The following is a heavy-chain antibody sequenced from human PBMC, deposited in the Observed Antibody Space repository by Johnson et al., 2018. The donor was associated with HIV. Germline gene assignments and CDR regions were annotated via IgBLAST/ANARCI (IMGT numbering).Heavy chain of an antibody. D-gene: IGHD2-8*01. J-gene: IGHJ3*02. V-gene: IGHV3-7*05. CDR1: GFTFDDYG. CDR3: ARALGLEVCAFDI. Sequence: VHLVESGGGVVRPGGSLRLSCSASGFTFDDYGINWVRQAPGKGLEWVANIKQDGSEKYYVDSVKGRFTISRDNAKNSLYLQMNSLRAEDTAVYYCARALGLEVCAFDIWGQGTMVTVSS. CDR2: IKQDGSEK.